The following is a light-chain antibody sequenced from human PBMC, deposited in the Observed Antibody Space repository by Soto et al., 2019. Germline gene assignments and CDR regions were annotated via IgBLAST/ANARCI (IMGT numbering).Light chain of an antibody. CDR2: GAS. CDR1: QSISSY. Sequence: DIQMTQSPSSLSASVGDRVTITCRASQSISSYLNWYQYKPGKAPKVLIYGASTLQSGVPSRFSGSGSGTEFTLTISSLQPDDFATYYCQQYHRASITFGQGTRLEIK. J-gene: IGKJ5*01. CDR3: QQYHRASIT. V-gene: IGKV1-39*01.